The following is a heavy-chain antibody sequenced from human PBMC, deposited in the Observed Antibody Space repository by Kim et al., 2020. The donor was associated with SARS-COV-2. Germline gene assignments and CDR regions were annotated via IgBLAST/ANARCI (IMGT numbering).Heavy chain of an antibody. V-gene: IGHV2-70*11. CDR1: GFSLSTSGMC. Sequence: SGPTLVKPTQTLTLTCTFSGFSLSTSGMCVSWIRQPPGKALEWLARIDWDDDKYYSTSLKTRLTISKDTSKNQVVLTMTNMDPVDTATYYCARAYGFYYYYGRDVWGQGTTVTVSS. CDR2: IDWDDDK. D-gene: IGHD4-17*01. J-gene: IGHJ6*02. CDR3: ARAYGFYYYYGRDV.